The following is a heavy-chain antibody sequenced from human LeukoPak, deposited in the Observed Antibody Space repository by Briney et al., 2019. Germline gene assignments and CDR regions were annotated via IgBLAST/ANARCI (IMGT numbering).Heavy chain of an antibody. D-gene: IGHD3-22*01. V-gene: IGHV1-2*02. CDR1: GYTFTSNY. Sequence: GASVKVSCKASGYTFTSNYMHWVRQAPGQGLEWMGWINPNSGGTNYAQKFQGRVTMTRDTSISTAYMELSRLRSDDTAVYYCARVDYDSSGYYYVLTAFDIWGQGTMVTVSS. CDR3: ARVDYDSSGYYYVLTAFDI. J-gene: IGHJ3*02. CDR2: INPNSGGT.